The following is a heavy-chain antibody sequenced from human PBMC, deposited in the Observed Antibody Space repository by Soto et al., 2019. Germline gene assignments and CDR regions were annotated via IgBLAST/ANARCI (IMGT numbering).Heavy chain of an antibody. J-gene: IGHJ6*02. CDR2: ISSSSSYI. V-gene: IGHV3-21*01. CDR3: ARDRAGAQYGLDV. Sequence: TGGSLRLSCVASGFTFSSYSMNWVRQAPGKGLEWVSSISSSSSYIYYVDSVKGRSTISRDNAKNSLYLQMNSLRDEDTAVYYCARDRAGAQYGLDVWGQGTTVTVSS. CDR1: GFTFSSYS. D-gene: IGHD1-26*01.